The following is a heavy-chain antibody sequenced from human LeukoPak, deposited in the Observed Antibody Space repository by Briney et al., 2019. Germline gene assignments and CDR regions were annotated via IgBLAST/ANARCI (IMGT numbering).Heavy chain of an antibody. V-gene: IGHV4-59*01. D-gene: IGHD2-2*01. CDR2: IYYSGST. Sequence: PSETLSLTCTVSSGSISSYYWSWIRQPPGKGLEWIGYIYYSGSTNYNPSLKSRVTISVDTSKNQFSLKLSSVTAADTAVYYCGRVPAAPYYYYYGMDVWGQGTTVTVSS. CDR3: GRVPAAPYYYYYGMDV. CDR1: SGSISSYY. J-gene: IGHJ6*02.